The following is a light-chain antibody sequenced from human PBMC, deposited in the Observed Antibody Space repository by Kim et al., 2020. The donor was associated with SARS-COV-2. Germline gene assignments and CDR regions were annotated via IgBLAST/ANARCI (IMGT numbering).Light chain of an antibody. Sequence: VSPGERATLSCRASQSVSSNVAWYQQKPGQAPRLLIYGASTRATGIPARFSGSGSGTEFTLTISSLQSEDFAVYYCQQYNNWARTFGPGTKVDIK. V-gene: IGKV3-15*01. CDR3: QQYNNWART. CDR2: GAS. CDR1: QSVSSN. J-gene: IGKJ3*01.